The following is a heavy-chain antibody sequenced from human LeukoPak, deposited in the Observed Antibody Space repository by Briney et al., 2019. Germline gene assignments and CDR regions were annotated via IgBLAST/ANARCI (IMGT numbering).Heavy chain of an antibody. D-gene: IGHD4-11*01. Sequence: SETLSLTCTVSGGSISSSSYYWGWIRQPPGKGLEWIGSIYYSGSTYYNPSLKSRVTISVDTSKNQFSLKLSSVTAADTAVYYCARREHDYSNPFDYWGQGTLVTVSS. CDR2: IYYSGST. CDR3: ARREHDYSNPFDY. CDR1: GGSISSSSYY. J-gene: IGHJ4*02. V-gene: IGHV4-39*01.